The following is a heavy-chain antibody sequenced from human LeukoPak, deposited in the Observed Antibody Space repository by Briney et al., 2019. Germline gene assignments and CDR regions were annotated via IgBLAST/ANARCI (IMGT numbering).Heavy chain of an antibody. J-gene: IGHJ4*02. D-gene: IGHD2-2*01. V-gene: IGHV3-7*03. Sequence: PGGSLRLSCAASGFTFSSYWMSWVRQAPGKGLEWVANIKQDGSEKYYVDSVKGRFTIYRDNAKNSLYLQMNSLRAEDTAVYYCARDQYCSSTSCYAGRAYWGQGTLVTVSS. CDR1: GFTFSSYW. CDR3: ARDQYCSSTSCYAGRAY. CDR2: IKQDGSEK.